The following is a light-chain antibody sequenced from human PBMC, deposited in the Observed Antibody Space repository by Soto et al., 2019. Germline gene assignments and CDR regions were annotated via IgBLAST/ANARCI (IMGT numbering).Light chain of an antibody. CDR3: QQYETYFRT. Sequence: DIQMTQSPSTLSASIGDRVTITYRASQGISGWLAWYQQKPGKAPTLLIYKASKLESGVPSRFSGSGFGTEFTLTISSLQPDDFGTYYCQQYETYFRTFGQGTKLEIK. CDR2: KAS. CDR1: QGISGW. J-gene: IGKJ2*01. V-gene: IGKV1-5*03.